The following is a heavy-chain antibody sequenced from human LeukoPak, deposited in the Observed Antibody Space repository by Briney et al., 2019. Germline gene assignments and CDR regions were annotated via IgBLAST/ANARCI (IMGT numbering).Heavy chain of an antibody. CDR3: ARVYGIYYYDSSGYLSAGWFDP. Sequence: SETLSLTCTVSGGSISSYYWSWIRQPPGKGLKWIGYIYYSGSTNYNPSLKSRVTISVDTSKNQFSLKLSSVTAADTAVYYCARVYGIYYYDSSGYLSAGWFDPWGQGTLVTVSS. V-gene: IGHV4-59*01. CDR2: IYYSGST. J-gene: IGHJ5*02. D-gene: IGHD3-22*01. CDR1: GGSISSYY.